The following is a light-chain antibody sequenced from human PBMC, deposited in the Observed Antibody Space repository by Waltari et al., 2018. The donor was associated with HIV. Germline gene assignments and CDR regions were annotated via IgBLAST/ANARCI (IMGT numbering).Light chain of an antibody. CDR2: GVS. Sequence: EIVLTQSPGTLSLSPGDGATLPCRASQSVRSSYLAWYQQKPGRAPRLLIYGVSSRATGIPDRFSGSGSGTDFTLIISRLEPEDFAVYYCQQYGSSPPITFGQGTRLEIK. CDR3: QQYGSSPPIT. CDR1: QSVRSSY. V-gene: IGKV3-20*01. J-gene: IGKJ5*01.